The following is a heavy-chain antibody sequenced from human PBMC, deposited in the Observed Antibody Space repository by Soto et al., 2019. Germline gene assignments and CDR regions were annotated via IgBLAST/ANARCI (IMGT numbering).Heavy chain of an antibody. J-gene: IGHJ6*02. Sequence: GTPVTATCTASVYAFTIQYIHCARQAPGQGLEWMGIINPSGGSTSYAQKFQGRVTMTRGTSTSTVYMELSSLRSEDTAVYYCAGLYDSSGYEGKFDYYYYGMDVWGQGTTVTVSS. CDR1: VYAFTIQY. CDR2: INPSGGST. CDR3: AGLYDSSGYEGKFDYYYYGMDV. V-gene: IGHV1-46*01. D-gene: IGHD3-22*01.